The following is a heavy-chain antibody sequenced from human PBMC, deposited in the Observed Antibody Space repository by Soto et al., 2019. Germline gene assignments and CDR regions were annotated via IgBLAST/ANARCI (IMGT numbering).Heavy chain of an antibody. Sequence: ASVKVSCKASGYTFTSSGFNWVRQAPGQGLEWMGWISANSGNTNYAQNLQGRVTMTTDTSTSTAYMELRSLTSDDTAVYYCARAGASDWNYVSSSSWGQGTLVTVS. V-gene: IGHV1-18*04. CDR3: ARAGASDWNYVSSSS. CDR2: ISANSGNT. CDR1: GYTFTSSG. D-gene: IGHD1-7*01. J-gene: IGHJ4*02.